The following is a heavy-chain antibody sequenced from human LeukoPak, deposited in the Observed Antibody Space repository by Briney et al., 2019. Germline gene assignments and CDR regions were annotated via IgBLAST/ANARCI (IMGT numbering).Heavy chain of an antibody. CDR2: IYYSGST. D-gene: IGHD4/OR15-4a*01. Sequence: PSETLSLTCTVSGGSMSSYYWSWIRQPPGKGLEWIGYIYYSGSTNYSPSLKSRVTISVDTSKDQFSLKLSSVTAADTAVYYCARGGYGGARGAFDIWGQGTMVTVSS. CDR3: ARGGYGGARGAFDI. V-gene: IGHV4-59*01. CDR1: GGSMSSYY. J-gene: IGHJ3*02.